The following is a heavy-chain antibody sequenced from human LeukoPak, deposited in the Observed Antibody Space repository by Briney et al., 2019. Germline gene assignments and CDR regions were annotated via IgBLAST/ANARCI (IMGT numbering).Heavy chain of an antibody. D-gene: IGHD6-6*01. CDR2: ISYNGGST. CDR3: ARENARRVFDY. Sequence: GGSLRLSCAASGFTFSSYDMHWVRQAPGMGLESVSGISYNGGSTYYANSVKGRFTISRDKSKNTVYLQMGSLRAEDMAVYYCARENARRVFDYWGQGTLVTVSS. V-gene: IGHV3-64*01. CDR1: GFTFSSYD. J-gene: IGHJ4*02.